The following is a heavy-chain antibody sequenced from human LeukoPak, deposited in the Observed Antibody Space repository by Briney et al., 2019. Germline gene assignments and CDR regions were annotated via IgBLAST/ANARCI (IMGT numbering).Heavy chain of an antibody. Sequence: SETLSLTCTVSGGSISSSSYYWGWIRQPPGKGLEWIGSIYYSGSTYYNPSLKSRVTISVDTSKNQFSLKLSSVTAADTAVYYCAREEASARSAAFDYWGQGTLVTVSS. D-gene: IGHD2-15*01. V-gene: IGHV4-39*02. CDR1: GGSISSSSYY. J-gene: IGHJ4*02. CDR3: AREEASARSAAFDY. CDR2: IYYSGST.